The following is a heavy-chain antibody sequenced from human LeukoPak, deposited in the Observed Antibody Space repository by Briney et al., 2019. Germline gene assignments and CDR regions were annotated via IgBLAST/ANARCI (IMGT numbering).Heavy chain of an antibody. J-gene: IGHJ6*03. CDR1: GFTFSSYS. Sequence: GGSLRLPCAASGFTFSSYSMNWVRQAPGKGLEWVSSISSSSSYIYYADSVKGRFTISRDNAKNSLYLQMNSLRAEDTAVYYCARDKESGNYDFWSGYSHHYYYMDVWGKGTTVTVSS. V-gene: IGHV3-21*01. D-gene: IGHD3-3*01. CDR2: ISSSSSYI. CDR3: ARDKESGNYDFWSGYSHHYYYMDV.